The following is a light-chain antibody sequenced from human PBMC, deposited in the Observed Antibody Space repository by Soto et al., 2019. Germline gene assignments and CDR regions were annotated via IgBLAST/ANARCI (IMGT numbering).Light chain of an antibody. V-gene: IGKV3-20*01. Sequence: EIVLTQSPGTLSLSPGQRATPSTMASQSVSSSYLAWNQLKPGQAPRLLIYGASNRATGIPERFSGSGSGTDFTLTISSLEPEDFAVYYCQQYGSSGTFGQGTKVDI. CDR2: GAS. CDR1: QSVSSSY. CDR3: QQYGSSGT. J-gene: IGKJ1*01.